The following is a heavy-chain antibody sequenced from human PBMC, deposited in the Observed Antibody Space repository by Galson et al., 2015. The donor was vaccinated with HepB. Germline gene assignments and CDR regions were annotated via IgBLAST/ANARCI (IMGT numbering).Heavy chain of an antibody. D-gene: IGHD3-22*01. CDR3: ARIDSSGGKEGFDP. CDR2: IDWDDDK. V-gene: IGHV2-70*01. CDR1: GFSLSTSGMC. Sequence: PALVKPTQTLTLTCTFSGFSLSTSGMCVSWIRQPPGKALEWLALIDWDDDKYYSTSLKTRLTISKDTSKNQVVLTMTNMDPVDTATYYCARIDSSGGKEGFDPWGQGTLVTVSS. J-gene: IGHJ5*02.